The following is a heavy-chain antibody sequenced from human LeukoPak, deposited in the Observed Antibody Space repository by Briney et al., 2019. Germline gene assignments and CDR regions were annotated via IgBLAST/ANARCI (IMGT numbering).Heavy chain of an antibody. V-gene: IGHV3-9*01. D-gene: IGHD4-23*01. CDR3: IKETSAGGLDY. CDR2: IFGNRKRV. J-gene: IGHJ4*02. Sequence: GKSLRLSCKASGPYIQDYAMHWVRQAPGKGLEWVSGIFGNRKRVDYADSVKGRFTASRDNAKNSLYLQMNNLRLEDTALYYCIKETSAGGLDYWGQGTLVTVSS. CDR1: GPYIQDYA.